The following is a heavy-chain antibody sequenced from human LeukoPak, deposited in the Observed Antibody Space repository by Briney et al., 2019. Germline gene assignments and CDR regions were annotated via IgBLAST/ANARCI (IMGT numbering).Heavy chain of an antibody. D-gene: IGHD5-12*01. Sequence: ASVKVSCKASGGTFSSYAISWVRQAPGQGLEWMGGIIPIFGTANCAQKFQGRVTITTDESTSTAYMELSSLRSEDTAVYYCARDSAVGSGYHSYYFDYWGQGTLVTVSS. CDR1: GGTFSSYA. CDR3: ARDSAVGSGYHSYYFDY. CDR2: IIPIFGTA. V-gene: IGHV1-69*05. J-gene: IGHJ4*02.